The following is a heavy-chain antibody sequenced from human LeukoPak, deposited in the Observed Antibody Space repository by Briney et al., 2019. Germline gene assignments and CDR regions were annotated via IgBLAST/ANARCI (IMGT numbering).Heavy chain of an antibody. D-gene: IGHD2-15*01. CDR3: ARGYCSGGSCLYYYYYYMDV. J-gene: IGHJ6*03. CDR2: ISSSSSYI. V-gene: IGHV3-21*01. Sequence: PGGSLRLSCAASGFTFSSYSMNWVRQAPGKGLEWVSSISSSSSYIYYADSVKGRFTISRDNAKNSLYLQMNSLRAEDTAVYYCARGYCSGGSCLYYYYYYMDVWGKGTTVTVSS. CDR1: GFTFSSYS.